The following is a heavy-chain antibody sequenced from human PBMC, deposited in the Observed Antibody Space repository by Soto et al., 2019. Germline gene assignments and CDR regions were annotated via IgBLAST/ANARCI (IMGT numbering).Heavy chain of an antibody. CDR1: GGSFSSDA. V-gene: IGHV1-69*06. Sequence: QVQLVQSGAEVKKPGSSVKVSCKASGGSFSSDAFSWVRQAPGQGLEWMGEIIPSLGTTTYAPNFRDRLTITADTSTTTVYVELSSLRSEDTARYYFAGEMVTETTLGYFDSWGKGTPVTVSS. D-gene: IGHD2-21*02. J-gene: IGHJ4*02. CDR2: IIPSLGTT. CDR3: AGEMVTETTLGYFDS.